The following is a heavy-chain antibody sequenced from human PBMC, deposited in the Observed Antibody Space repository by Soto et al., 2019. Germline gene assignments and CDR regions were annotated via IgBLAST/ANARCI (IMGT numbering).Heavy chain of an antibody. CDR1: GGSITNGDYY. V-gene: IGHV4-31*03. J-gene: IGHJ4*02. D-gene: IGHD2-2*01. CDR2: INYRGTT. CDR3: ARDAPGEAPY. Sequence: QVQLQESGPGLVRPSQTLSLTCTVSGGSITNGDYYWNWIRQHPGKGLEWIGYINYRGTTFYNPYLKSRVFISVERSKNQFSLNLSSVTAADTAVYFCARDAPGEAPYWGQGTLVTVSS.